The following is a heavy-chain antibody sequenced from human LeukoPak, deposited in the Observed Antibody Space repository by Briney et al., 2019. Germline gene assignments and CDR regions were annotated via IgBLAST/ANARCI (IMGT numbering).Heavy chain of an antibody. D-gene: IGHD6-19*01. CDR3: ARHGLDSSGWYEGY. CDR1: GYTFISYG. V-gene: IGHV1-18*01. Sequence: GASVKISCKASGYTFISYGISWVRQAPGQGLEWMGWISAYNGNTNYAQKLQGRVTMTTDTSTSTAYMELRSLRSDDTAVYYCARHGLDSSGWYEGYWGQGTLVTVSS. J-gene: IGHJ4*02. CDR2: ISAYNGNT.